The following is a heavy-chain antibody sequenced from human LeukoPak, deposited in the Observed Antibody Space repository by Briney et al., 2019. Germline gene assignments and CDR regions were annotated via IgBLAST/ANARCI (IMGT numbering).Heavy chain of an antibody. CDR2: INSDGSSA. V-gene: IGHV3-74*01. CDR3: AKDLWVAAAGMEGGFDY. Sequence: GGSLRLSCAASGFPFNNYWMHWVRQAPGKGLVWVSRINSDGSSASYADSVKGRFTISRDNAKNTLYLQMNSLRAEDTALYYCAKDLWVAAAGMEGGFDYWGQGTLVTVSS. CDR1: GFPFNNYW. D-gene: IGHD6-13*01. J-gene: IGHJ4*02.